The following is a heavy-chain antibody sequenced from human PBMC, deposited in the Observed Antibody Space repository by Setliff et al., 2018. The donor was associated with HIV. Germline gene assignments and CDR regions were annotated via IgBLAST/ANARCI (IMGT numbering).Heavy chain of an antibody. V-gene: IGHV1-46*01. CDR3: ARDRTAGYHYDYGY. J-gene: IGHJ4*02. D-gene: IGHD3-16*01. CDR2: VNPSGGST. CDR1: GYTFTSYA. Sequence: ASVKVSCKASGYTFTSYAIHWVRQAPGQGLEWLGMVNPSGGSTAYAQKFQGRVTMTRDTSTNTVYMDLSGLRSDDTAVYYCARDRTAGYHYDYGYWGQGTQVTVSS.